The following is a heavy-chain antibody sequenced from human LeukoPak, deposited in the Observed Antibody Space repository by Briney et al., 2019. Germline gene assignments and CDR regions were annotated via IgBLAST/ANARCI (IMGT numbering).Heavy chain of an antibody. CDR1: GYSFTSYW. J-gene: IGHJ3*02. Sequence: RGESLKISCKGSGYSFTSYWIGWVRQLPGKGLEWMGIIYPGDSDTRYSPSFQGQVTISADKSISTAYLQWSSLKASDTAMYYCARQSGIDYGSGPGYIEVRAFDIWGQGTMVTVSS. V-gene: IGHV5-51*01. CDR3: ARQSGIDYGSGPGYIEVRAFDI. D-gene: IGHD3-10*01. CDR2: IYPGDSDT.